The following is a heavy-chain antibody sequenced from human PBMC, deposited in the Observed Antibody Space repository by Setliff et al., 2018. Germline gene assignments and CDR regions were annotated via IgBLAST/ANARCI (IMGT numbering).Heavy chain of an antibody. J-gene: IGHJ6*02. CDR3: ARSDYGDYFAWDSYGMDV. CDR2: IYPGDSDT. V-gene: IGHV5-51*01. D-gene: IGHD4-17*01. Sequence: GESLKISCKGSGYSFTSYWIAWVRQMPGKGLEWMGIIYPGDSDTRYSPSFQGQITISADRSTRTAYLQWSSLKASDTAFYYCARSDYGDYFAWDSYGMDVWGQGTTVTVSS. CDR1: GYSFTSYW.